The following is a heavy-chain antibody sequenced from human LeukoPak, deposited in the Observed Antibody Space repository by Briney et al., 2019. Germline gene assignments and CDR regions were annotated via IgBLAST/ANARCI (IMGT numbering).Heavy chain of an antibody. D-gene: IGHD2-21*02. CDR1: GFTFSGSA. J-gene: IGHJ5*02. Sequence: GGSLRLSCAASGFTFSGSAMHWVRQASGKGLEWVGRIRSKAHSYATAYAASVKGRFTLSRDDSKNTAYLQMNSLKTEDTAVYYCTIVEYCGGDCYPWGQGTLVTVSS. V-gene: IGHV3-73*01. CDR3: TIVEYCGGDCYP. CDR2: IRSKAHSYAT.